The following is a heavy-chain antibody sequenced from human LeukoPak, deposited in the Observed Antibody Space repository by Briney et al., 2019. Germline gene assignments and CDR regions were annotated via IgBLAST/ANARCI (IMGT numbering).Heavy chain of an antibody. D-gene: IGHD5-12*01. V-gene: IGHV4-59*08. CDR1: GGSISSYY. CDR3: ARHALVRGYSGYGLPFDY. Sequence: PSETLSLTCTVSGGSISSYYWSWIRQPPGKGLEWIGYIYYSGSTNYNPSLKSRVTISVDTSKNQFSLKLSSVTAADTAVYYCARHALVRGYSGYGLPFDYWGQGTLVTVS. J-gene: IGHJ4*02. CDR2: IYYSGST.